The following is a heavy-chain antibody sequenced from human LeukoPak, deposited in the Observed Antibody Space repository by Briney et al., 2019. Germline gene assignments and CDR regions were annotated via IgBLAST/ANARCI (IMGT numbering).Heavy chain of an antibody. V-gene: IGHV1-18*01. D-gene: IGHD3-22*01. Sequence: ASVKLSCKASGYTFSKYDITWVRQAPGQGLEWMGWISAYNGNTNYAQKLQGRVTMTTDTSTSTAYMELRSLRSDDTAVYYCARGEHYYDSSGFVYWGQGTLVTVSS. J-gene: IGHJ4*02. CDR1: GYTFSKYD. CDR2: ISAYNGNT. CDR3: ARGEHYYDSSGFVY.